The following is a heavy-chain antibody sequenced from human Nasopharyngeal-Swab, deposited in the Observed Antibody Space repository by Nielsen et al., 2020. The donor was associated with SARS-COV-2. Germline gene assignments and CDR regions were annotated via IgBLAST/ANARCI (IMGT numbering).Heavy chain of an antibody. CDR1: GYTFTSYA. V-gene: IGHV1-3*01. CDR2: INAGNGNT. CDR3: ARSRRSNYYGSGSYYNIKTDAFDI. J-gene: IGHJ3*02. D-gene: IGHD3-10*01. Sequence: ASVKVSCKASGYTFTSYAMHWVRQAPGQRLEWMGWINAGNGNTKYSQKFQGRVTITRDTSASTAYTELSSLRSEDTAVYYCARSRRSNYYGSGSYYNIKTDAFDIWGQGTMATVSS.